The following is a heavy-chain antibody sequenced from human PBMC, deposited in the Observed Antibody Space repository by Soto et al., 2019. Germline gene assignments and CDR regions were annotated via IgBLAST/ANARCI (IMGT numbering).Heavy chain of an antibody. Sequence: QEHLVQSGAEVKKPGSSVKVSCRASGGIGSNYAISWVRQAPGQGLEWMGAIVPKFGTSNYAQTFKGRVTISVDKSTNSVYMELSSLPSQDTAIYYCAREMASGYSRTWFDPWCQGTLVTVSS. CDR2: IVPKFGTS. D-gene: IGHD5-18*01. V-gene: IGHV1-69*06. CDR1: GGIGSNYA. CDR3: AREMASGYSRTWFDP. J-gene: IGHJ5*02.